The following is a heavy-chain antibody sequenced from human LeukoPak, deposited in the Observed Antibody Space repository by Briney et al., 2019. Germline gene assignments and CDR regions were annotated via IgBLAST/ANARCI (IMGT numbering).Heavy chain of an antibody. CDR2: IYPGDSDT. CDR1: GYSFTSYW. J-gene: IGHJ4*02. D-gene: IGHD3-3*01. CDR3: ARVYYDFWSGYYYFDY. V-gene: IGHV5-51*01. Sequence: GESLKISCKGSGYSFTSYWIGWVRQMPGKGLEWMGIIYPGDSDTGYSPSFQGQVTISADKSISTAYLQWSSLKASDTAMYYCARVYYDFWSGYYYFDYWGQGTLVTVSS.